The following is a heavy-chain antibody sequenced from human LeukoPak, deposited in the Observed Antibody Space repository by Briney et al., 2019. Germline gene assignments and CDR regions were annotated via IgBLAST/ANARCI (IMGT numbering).Heavy chain of an antibody. J-gene: IGHJ1*01. CDR1: GFILSDRY. CDR2: ISGSGSDI. V-gene: IGHV3-11*03. Sequence: GSLRLSCAASGFILSDRYMAWIRQAPGKGLEWLPYISGSGSDINYVDSVKGRFTISRDNAKNSLYLQMNSLRAEDTALYYCAKSSSSPGNFQHWGQGTLVTVSS. CDR3: AKSSSSPGNFQH. D-gene: IGHD6-13*01.